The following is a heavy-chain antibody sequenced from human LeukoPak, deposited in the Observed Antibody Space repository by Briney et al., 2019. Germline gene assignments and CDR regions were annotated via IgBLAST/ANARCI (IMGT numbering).Heavy chain of an antibody. D-gene: IGHD2-2*01. V-gene: IGHV4-4*07. CDR3: ARGRAAILYWYFDL. CDR1: GGSISSYY. J-gene: IGHJ2*01. Sequence: SETLSLTCTVSGGSISSYYWSWIRQPAGKGLEWIGRIYTSGSTNYNPSLKSRVTMSVDTSKNQFSLKLSSVTAADTAVCYCARGRAAILYWYFDLWGRGTLVTVSS. CDR2: IYTSGST.